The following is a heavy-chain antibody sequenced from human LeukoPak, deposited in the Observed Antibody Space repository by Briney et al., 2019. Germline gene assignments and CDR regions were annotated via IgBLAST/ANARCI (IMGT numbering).Heavy chain of an antibody. Sequence: SSETLSLTCTVSGGSISSYYWSWIRQPPGKGLEWIGEINHSGSTNYNPSLKSRVTISVDTSKNQFSLKLSSVTAADTAVYYCARTTKYQFKWAGFDPWGQGTLVTVSS. D-gene: IGHD2-2*01. J-gene: IGHJ5*02. CDR2: INHSGST. V-gene: IGHV4-34*01. CDR1: GGSISSYY. CDR3: ARTTKYQFKWAGFDP.